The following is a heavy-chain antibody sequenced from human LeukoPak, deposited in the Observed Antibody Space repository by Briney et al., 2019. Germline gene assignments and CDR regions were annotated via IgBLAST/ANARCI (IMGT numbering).Heavy chain of an antibody. CDR3: ARDHDYYDSSGYPGY. J-gene: IGHJ4*02. CDR1: GYTFTSYG. CDR2: ISAYNGNT. D-gene: IGHD3-22*01. V-gene: IGHV1-18*01. Sequence: ASVKVSCKASGYTFTSYGISWVRQAPGQGLEWTGWISAYNGNTNYAQKLQGRVTMTTDTSTSTAYMELRSLRSDDTAVYYCARDHDYYDSSGYPGYWGQGTLVTVSS.